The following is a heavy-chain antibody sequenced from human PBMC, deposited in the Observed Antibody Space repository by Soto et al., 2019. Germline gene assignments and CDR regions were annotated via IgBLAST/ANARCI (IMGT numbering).Heavy chain of an antibody. V-gene: IGHV4-39*01. CDR2: IYYSGST. J-gene: IGHJ5*02. CDR3: ARQEWGWIFGVVILNWFDP. CDR1: GGSISSSSYY. D-gene: IGHD3-3*01. Sequence: SETLSLTCTVSGGSISSSSYYWGWIRQPPGKGLEWIGSIYYSGSTYYNPSLKSRVTISVDTSKNQFSLKLSSVTAADTAVYYCARQEWGWIFGVVILNWFDPWGQGTLVTVSS.